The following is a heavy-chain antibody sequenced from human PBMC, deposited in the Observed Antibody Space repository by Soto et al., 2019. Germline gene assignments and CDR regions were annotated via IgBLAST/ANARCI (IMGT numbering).Heavy chain of an antibody. Sequence: PGGSLRLSCAASGFTFSSYGMHWVRQAPGKGLEWVAVISYDGSNKYYADSVKGRFTISRDNSKNTLYLQMNSLRAEDTAVYYCAKDMVVIRFSDYYGMDVWGQGTTVTVSS. CDR3: AKDMVVIRFSDYYGMDV. CDR1: GFTFSSYG. J-gene: IGHJ6*02. CDR2: ISYDGSNK. V-gene: IGHV3-30*18. D-gene: IGHD3-22*01.